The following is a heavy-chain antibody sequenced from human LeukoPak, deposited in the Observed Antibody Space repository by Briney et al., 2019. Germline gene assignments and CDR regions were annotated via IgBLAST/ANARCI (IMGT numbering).Heavy chain of an antibody. Sequence: GASVKVSCKASGYTFTSYYMHWVRQAPGQGLEWMGGIIPIFGTANYAQKFQGRVTITADKSTSTAYMELSSLRSEDTAVYYCASYGDYYIDYWGQGTLVTVSS. J-gene: IGHJ4*02. V-gene: IGHV1-69*06. CDR1: GYTFTSYY. CDR3: ASYGDYYIDY. CDR2: IIPIFGTA. D-gene: IGHD4-17*01.